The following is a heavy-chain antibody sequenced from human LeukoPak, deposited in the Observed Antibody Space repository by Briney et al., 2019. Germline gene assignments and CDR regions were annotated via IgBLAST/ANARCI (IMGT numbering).Heavy chain of an antibody. D-gene: IGHD3-10*01. CDR1: GFTFSTYA. J-gene: IGHJ5*02. CDR3: ARVFYGSGGWFDP. Sequence: PGGPLRLSCAASGFTFSTYAMHWVRQAPGKGLEWVSVIYSGGSTYYADSVKGRFTISRDNSKNTLYLQMNSLRAEDTAVYYCARVFYGSGGWFDPWGQGTLVTVSS. V-gene: IGHV3-53*01. CDR2: IYSGGST.